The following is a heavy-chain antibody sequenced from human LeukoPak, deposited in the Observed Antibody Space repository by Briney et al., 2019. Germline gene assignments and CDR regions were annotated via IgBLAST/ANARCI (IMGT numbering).Heavy chain of an antibody. Sequence: ASVKVSCKASGYSFPSNGFSWVRQAPGQGLEWMGWISAYNGNTNYAQKFQGRVTMTTDTSTSTAYMELRSLRSDDTAVYYCARDPDYYGSGSLDVFDIWGQGTMVTVSS. V-gene: IGHV1-18*01. J-gene: IGHJ3*02. D-gene: IGHD3-10*01. CDR2: ISAYNGNT. CDR1: GYSFPSNG. CDR3: ARDPDYYGSGSLDVFDI.